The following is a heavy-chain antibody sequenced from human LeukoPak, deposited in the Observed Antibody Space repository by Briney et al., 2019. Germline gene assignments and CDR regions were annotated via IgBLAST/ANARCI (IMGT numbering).Heavy chain of an antibody. V-gene: IGHV4-59*08. CDR3: ARHWLDSGTPDRFDY. CDR2: IYHSGST. D-gene: IGHD3-10*01. CDR1: GGSIRGYY. Sequence: PSETLSLTCTVSGGSIRGYYWSWIRQPPGKGLEWIGHIYHSGSTNYNPSLKSRVTILVDTSKNQFSLKLSSVTAADTAVYYCARHWLDSGTPDRFDYWGQGTLVTVSS. J-gene: IGHJ4*02.